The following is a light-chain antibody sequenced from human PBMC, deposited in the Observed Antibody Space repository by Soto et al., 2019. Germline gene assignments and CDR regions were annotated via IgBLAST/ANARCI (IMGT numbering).Light chain of an antibody. CDR2: GAS. Sequence: DIVLTQSPGTLSLSPGERATLSCRASQSVTSDLAWYQQKPGQAPRLLIYGASNRATGIPDRFSGSGSGIDFTLTISRLEPEDFAVYYCQHYGSSRTFGQGTKVEIK. J-gene: IGKJ1*01. CDR1: QSVTSD. V-gene: IGKV3-20*01. CDR3: QHYGSSRT.